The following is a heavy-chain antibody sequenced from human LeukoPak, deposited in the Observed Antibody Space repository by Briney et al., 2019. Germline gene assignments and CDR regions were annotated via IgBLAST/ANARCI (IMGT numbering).Heavy chain of an antibody. J-gene: IGHJ1*01. CDR3: AKDSSGYPDDEYFQH. CDR1: GFTFDDYG. CDR2: INWNGGSA. Sequence: GGSLRLSCAASGFTFDDYGMSWVRQAPGKGLEWVSGINWNGGSAGYADSVKGRFTISRDNSKNSLYLQMNSLRTEDTALYYCAKDSSGYPDDEYFQHWGQGTLVTVSS. D-gene: IGHD3-22*01. V-gene: IGHV3-20*04.